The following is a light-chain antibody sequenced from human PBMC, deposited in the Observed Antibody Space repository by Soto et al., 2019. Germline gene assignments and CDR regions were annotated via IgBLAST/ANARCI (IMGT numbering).Light chain of an antibody. J-gene: IGLJ2*01. CDR1: SSNIGAGYD. CDR2: SNS. V-gene: IGLV1-40*01. CDR3: QSYDRGLSGSVI. Sequence: QSVLTQPPSVSGAPGQRVTISCIGSSSNIGAGYDVHWFQQLPGTVPKILIYSNSYRPSGVPDRFSASKSGASASLAIAGLQAEDEADYYCQSYDRGLSGSVIFGGGTKVTVL.